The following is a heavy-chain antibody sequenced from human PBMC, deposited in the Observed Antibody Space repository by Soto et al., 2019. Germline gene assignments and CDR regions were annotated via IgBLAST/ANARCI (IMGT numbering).Heavy chain of an antibody. CDR2: INPSGGST. CDR1: GYSFTSYY. Sequence: GASVKVSCKASGYSFTSYYMHCGRQAPGQGLEWMGIINPSGGSTSYAQKFQGRVTMTRDTSTSTVYMELSSLRSEDTAVYYCARDQVLLQQLGDCYYVKYVWGQGTTVTGS. J-gene: IGHJ6*02. V-gene: IGHV1-46*03. D-gene: IGHD1-1*01. CDR3: ARDQVLLQQLGDCYYVKYV.